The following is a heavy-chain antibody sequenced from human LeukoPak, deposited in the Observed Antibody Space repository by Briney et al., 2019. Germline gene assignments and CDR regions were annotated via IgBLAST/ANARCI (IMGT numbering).Heavy chain of an antibody. Sequence: GGSLRLSCAASGFTFSSYAMHWVRQAPGKGLEWVAVISYDGSNKYYADSVKGRFTISRDNSKNTLYLQMNSLRAEDTAVYYCARDPDYDIADYWGQGTLVTVSS. CDR2: ISYDGSNK. CDR3: ARDPDYDIADY. CDR1: GFTFSSYA. J-gene: IGHJ4*02. D-gene: IGHD3-9*01. V-gene: IGHV3-30-3*01.